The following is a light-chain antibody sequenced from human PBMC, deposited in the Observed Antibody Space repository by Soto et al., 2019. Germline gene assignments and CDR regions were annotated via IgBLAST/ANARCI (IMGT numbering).Light chain of an antibody. CDR1: QSISRY. CDR3: QQSYSFAT. Sequence: DIRMTQSPSSLSASVGDRVTITCRTSQSISRYLNWYQQKPGKAPKLLIYGASNLQSGVPSRFSGSGSGTDFTLTISSLQPEDFATYYCQQSYSFATFGQGTKVDIK. CDR2: GAS. V-gene: IGKV1-39*01. J-gene: IGKJ1*01.